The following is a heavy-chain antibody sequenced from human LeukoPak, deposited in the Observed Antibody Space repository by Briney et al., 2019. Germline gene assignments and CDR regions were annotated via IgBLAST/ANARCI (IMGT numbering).Heavy chain of an antibody. CDR2: ISAYNGNT. Sequence: ASVKVSCKASGYTFTSYGISWVRQAPGQGLEWMGWISAYNGNTNYAQKLQGRVTMTRDTSTSTVYMELSSLRSEDTAVYYCARDQPPPSLNRYYDFWSGYWGLPYYYGMDVWGQGTTVTVSS. V-gene: IGHV1-18*01. D-gene: IGHD3-3*01. CDR3: ARDQPPPSLNRYYDFWSGYWGLPYYYGMDV. CDR1: GYTFTSYG. J-gene: IGHJ6*02.